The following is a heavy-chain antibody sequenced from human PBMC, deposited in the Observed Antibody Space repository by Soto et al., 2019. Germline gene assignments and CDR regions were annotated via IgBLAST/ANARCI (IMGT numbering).Heavy chain of an antibody. Sequence: LSLTCTVSGGSISSSSYYWGWIRQPPGKGLEWIGSIYYSGSTYYNPSLKSRVTISVDTSKNQFSLKLSSVTAADTAVYYCARRSASGYDILTGYAFDYWGQGTLVTVSS. CDR2: IYYSGST. V-gene: IGHV4-39*01. CDR3: ARRSASGYDILTGYAFDY. J-gene: IGHJ4*02. D-gene: IGHD3-9*01. CDR1: GGSISSSSYY.